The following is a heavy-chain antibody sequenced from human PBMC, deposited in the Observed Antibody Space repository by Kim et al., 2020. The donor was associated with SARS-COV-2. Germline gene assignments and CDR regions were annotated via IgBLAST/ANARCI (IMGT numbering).Heavy chain of an antibody. Sequence: NPPLKSRVTISVDTSKNQFSLKLSSVTAADTAVYYCAREIGSSSRRGFDYWGQGTLVTVSS. J-gene: IGHJ4*02. V-gene: IGHV4-34*01. CDR3: AREIGSSSRRGFDY. D-gene: IGHD6-13*01.